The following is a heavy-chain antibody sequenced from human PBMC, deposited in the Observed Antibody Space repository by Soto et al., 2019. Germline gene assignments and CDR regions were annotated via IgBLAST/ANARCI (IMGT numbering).Heavy chain of an antibody. CDR2: IYYSGST. V-gene: IGHV4-59*01. CDR1: GCSISGYY. J-gene: IGHJ4*02. CDR3: ARDNGRENYYDSSGYWYYFDY. D-gene: IGHD3-22*01. Sequence: SETLSLTCTVSGCSISGYYWSWLRQPPGKGLEWFGYIYYSGSTNYNPSLKSRVTISVDTSKNQFSLKLSSVTAADTAVYYCARDNGRENYYDSSGYWYYFDYWGQGTLVTVSS.